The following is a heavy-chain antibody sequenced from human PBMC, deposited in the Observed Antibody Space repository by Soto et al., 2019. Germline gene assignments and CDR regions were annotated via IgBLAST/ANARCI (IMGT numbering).Heavy chain of an antibody. CDR2: IYYSGST. CDR1: GGSISSYY. J-gene: IGHJ5*02. Sequence: SETLSLTCTVSGGSISSYYRSWIRQPPGKGLEWIGYIYYSGSTNYNPSLKSRVTISVDTSKNQFSLKLSSVTAADTAVYYCARSYYDFWSGSNWFDPWGQGTLVTVSS. D-gene: IGHD3-3*01. V-gene: IGHV4-59*01. CDR3: ARSYYDFWSGSNWFDP.